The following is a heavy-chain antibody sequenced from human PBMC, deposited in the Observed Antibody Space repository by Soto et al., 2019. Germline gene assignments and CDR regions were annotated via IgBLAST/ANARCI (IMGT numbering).Heavy chain of an antibody. CDR1: GYSFISYW. CDR2: IDPSDSYT. CDR3: SKFKYSTSVRYLQH. J-gene: IGHJ1*01. D-gene: IGHD6-6*01. Sequence: PGQFLKISCKGSGYSFISYWISWMRQMPGKGLEWMGRIDPSDSYTNYSPSFQGHVTISADKSISTVYLQWTSLKASDTAIYYCSKFKYSTSVRYLQHWGQGTPVTVSS. V-gene: IGHV5-10-1*01.